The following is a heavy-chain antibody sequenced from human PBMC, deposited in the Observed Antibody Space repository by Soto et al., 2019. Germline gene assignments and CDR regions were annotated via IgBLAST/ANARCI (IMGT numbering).Heavy chain of an antibody. CDR1: GGSISSYY. V-gene: IGHV4-59*01. J-gene: IGHJ5*02. D-gene: IGHD3-10*01. CDR3: ARTYYYGSGSIDP. Sequence: SETLSLTCTVSGGSISSYYWSWIRQPPGKGLEWIGYIYYSGSTNYNPSLKGRVTISVDTSKNQFSLKLSSVTAADTAVYYCARTYYYGSGSIDPWGQGTLVTVSS. CDR2: IYYSGST.